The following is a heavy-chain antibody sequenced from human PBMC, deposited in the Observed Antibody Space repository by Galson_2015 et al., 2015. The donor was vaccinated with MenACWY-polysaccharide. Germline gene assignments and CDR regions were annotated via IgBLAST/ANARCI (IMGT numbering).Heavy chain of an antibody. CDR1: GFPFSDSW. CDR2: IKQSGSEK. D-gene: IGHD3-3*01. V-gene: IGHV3-7*01. J-gene: IGHJ3*01. CDR3: ARARSWSGFFAFDF. Sequence: SLRLSCAASGFPFSDSWMTWIRQAPGKGLEWVATIKQSGSEKYYVDSVEGRFTVSRDNAKNSLYLQVNSLGAEDTAVYYCARARSWSGFFAFDFWGQGTMVTVSS.